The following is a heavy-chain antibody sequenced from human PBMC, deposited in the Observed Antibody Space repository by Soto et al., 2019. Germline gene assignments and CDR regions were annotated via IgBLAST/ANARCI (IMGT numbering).Heavy chain of an antibody. J-gene: IGHJ2*01. V-gene: IGHV3-30*18. CDR1: GFTFSSYG. Sequence: QVQLVESGGGVVQPGRSLRLSCAASGFTFSSYGMHWVRQAPGKGLEWVAVISYDGSNKYYADSVKGRFTISRDNSKNTLYLQRNSLRAEDTAVYYCAKDPLDPRIAAAAYWYFDLWGRGTLVTVSS. D-gene: IGHD6-13*01. CDR2: ISYDGSNK. CDR3: AKDPLDPRIAAAAYWYFDL.